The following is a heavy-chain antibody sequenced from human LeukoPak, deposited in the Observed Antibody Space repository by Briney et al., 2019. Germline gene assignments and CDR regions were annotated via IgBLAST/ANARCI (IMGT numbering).Heavy chain of an antibody. J-gene: IGHJ6*02. CDR1: GFTFSSYG. V-gene: IGHV3-30*18. D-gene: IGHD2-2*01. CDR3: AKDGIVVVPAATLYYYYYGMDV. CDR2: ISYDGSNK. Sequence: PGGSLRLSCAASGFTFSSYGMHWVRQAPGKGLEWVAVISYDGSNKYYADSVKGRFTISRDNSKNTLYLQMNSLRAEDTAVYYCAKDGIVVVPAATLYYYYYGMDVWGQGTTVTVSS.